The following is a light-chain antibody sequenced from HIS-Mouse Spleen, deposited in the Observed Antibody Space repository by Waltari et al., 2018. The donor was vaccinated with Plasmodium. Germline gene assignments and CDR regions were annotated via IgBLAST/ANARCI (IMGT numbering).Light chain of an antibody. CDR3: QSYDSSNHVV. J-gene: IGLJ2*01. CDR2: EDN. Sequence: NFMLTQPHSVSESPGKTVTISCTRSSGSIASNYVPWYQPRPGSAPTTVIYEDNQRPTGVPDRFSGSIDSSSNSASLTISGLKTEDEADYYCQSYDSSNHVVFGGGTKLTVL. V-gene: IGLV6-57*04. CDR1: SGSIASNY.